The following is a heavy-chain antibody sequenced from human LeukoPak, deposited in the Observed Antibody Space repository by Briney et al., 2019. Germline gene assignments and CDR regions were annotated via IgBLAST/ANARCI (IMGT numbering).Heavy chain of an antibody. CDR2: IYYSGST. CDR1: GGSISSYY. J-gene: IGHJ4*02. V-gene: IGHV4-59*01. D-gene: IGHD6-13*01. CDR3: ARDSDGLAAAGMGFDY. Sequence: SETLSLTCTVSGGSISSYYWSWIRQPPGKGLEWIGCIYYSGSTNYNPPLKSRVTISVDTSKNQFSLKLSSVTAADTAVYYCARDSDGLAAAGMGFDYWGQGTLVTVSS.